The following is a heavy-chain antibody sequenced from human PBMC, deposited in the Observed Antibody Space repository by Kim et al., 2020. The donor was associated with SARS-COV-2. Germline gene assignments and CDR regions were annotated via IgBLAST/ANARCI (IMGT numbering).Heavy chain of an antibody. Sequence: ASVKVSCKASGYTFTSYAMHWVRQAPGQRLEWMGWINAGNGNTQYSQKFQGRVTITRDTSASTAYMELSSLRSEDTAVYYCAREPRLSSGWTPYYWGQGTLVTVSS. D-gene: IGHD6-19*01. CDR1: GYTFTSYA. J-gene: IGHJ4*02. CDR2: INAGNGNT. V-gene: IGHV1-3*01. CDR3: AREPRLSSGWTPYY.